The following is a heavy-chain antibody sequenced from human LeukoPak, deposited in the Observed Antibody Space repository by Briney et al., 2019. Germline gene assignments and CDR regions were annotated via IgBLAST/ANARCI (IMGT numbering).Heavy chain of an antibody. V-gene: IGHV5-51*01. D-gene: IGHD2-15*01. J-gene: IGHJ4*02. CDR3: ARSRGYCSDGSCYDFDY. CDR2: IYPGDSDT. CDR1: GYSFTNYW. Sequence: GESLKISCKSSGYSFTNYWIGWVRQMPGKGLEWMGVIYPGDSDTRYSPSFQGQVTISADKSISTAYLQWSSLKASDTAMYYCARSRGYCSDGSCYDFDYWGQGTLVTVSS.